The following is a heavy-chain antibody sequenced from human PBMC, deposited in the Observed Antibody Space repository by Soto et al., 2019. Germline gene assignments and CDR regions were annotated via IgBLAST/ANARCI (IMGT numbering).Heavy chain of an antibody. D-gene: IGHD4-17*01. CDR3: AKASLYGDSDFDY. CDR2: ISYDGSNK. J-gene: IGHJ4*02. V-gene: IGHV3-30*18. CDR1: GFTFSSYG. Sequence: GGSLRLSCAASGFTFSSYGMHWVRQAPGKGLEWVAVISYDGSNKYYADSVKGRFTISRDNSKNTLYLQMNGLRAEDTAVYYCAKASLYGDSDFDYWGQGTLVTVSS.